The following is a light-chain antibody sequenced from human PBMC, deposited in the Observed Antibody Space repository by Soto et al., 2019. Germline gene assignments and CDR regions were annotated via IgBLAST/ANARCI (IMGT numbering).Light chain of an antibody. CDR1: SSDVGGYDY. J-gene: IGLJ1*01. CDR2: EVS. CDR3: TAYAGGKIRSV. Sequence: QSALTQPPSASGSPGQSVTISCTGTSSDVGGYDYVSWYQQHPGEAPKVMIYEVSKRPSGVPDRFSGSKSGNTASLTVSGLQAEDEADYYCTAYAGGKIRSVFGTGTKVTVL. V-gene: IGLV2-8*01.